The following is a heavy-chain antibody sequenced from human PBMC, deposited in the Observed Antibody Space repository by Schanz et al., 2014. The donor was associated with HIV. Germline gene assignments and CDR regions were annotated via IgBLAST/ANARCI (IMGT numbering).Heavy chain of an antibody. J-gene: IGHJ4*02. CDR3: ARVGRAYYYDSSGGIDY. CDR2: INPNSGGT. V-gene: IGHV1-2*02. Sequence: QVQLVQSGAEVKKPGASVKVSCKASGYTFTGYYMHWVRQAPGQGLEWMGWINPNSGGTNYAQKCQGRVTMTRDTSISTAYMELSRLRSDDTAVYYCARVGRAYYYDSSGGIDYWGQGTLVTVSS. CDR1: GYTFTGYY. D-gene: IGHD3-22*01.